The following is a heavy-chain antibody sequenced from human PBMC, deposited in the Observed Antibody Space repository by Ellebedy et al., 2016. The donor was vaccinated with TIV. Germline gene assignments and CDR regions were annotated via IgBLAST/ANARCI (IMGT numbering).Heavy chain of an antibody. CDR3: ARGYCSGGSCRGPGGY. CDR2: MNSDGSST. CDR1: GFTFSSHW. Sequence: GGSLRLSCAASGFTFSSHWMHWVRQGPEKGLVWVSRMNSDGSSTFYADSVKGRFTISRDNAKNSLYLQMNSLRAEDMAVYYCARGYCSGGSCRGPGGYWGQGTLVTVSS. J-gene: IGHJ4*02. D-gene: IGHD2-15*01. V-gene: IGHV3-74*01.